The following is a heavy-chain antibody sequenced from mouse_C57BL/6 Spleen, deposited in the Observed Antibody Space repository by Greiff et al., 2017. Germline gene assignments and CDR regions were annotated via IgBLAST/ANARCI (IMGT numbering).Heavy chain of an antibody. V-gene: IGHV1-69*01. CDR3: ARSDGYYGDYAMDD. D-gene: IGHD2-3*01. J-gene: IGHJ4*01. CDR2: IDPSASYT. CDR1: GYTFTSSW. Sequence: QVQLQQPGAELVMPGASVKLSCKASGYTFTSSWMHWVKQRPGQGLEWIGEIDPSASYTNYNQKFKGTSTLTVDKSSSTAYMQLSSLTSEDSAVYYCARSDGYYGDYAMDDWGQGTSVTVSA.